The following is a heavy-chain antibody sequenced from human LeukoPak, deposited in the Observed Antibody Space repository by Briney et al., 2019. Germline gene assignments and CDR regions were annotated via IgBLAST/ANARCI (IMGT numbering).Heavy chain of an antibody. Sequence: GASVKVSCKASGYTFTGYYMHWVRQAPGQGLEWMGWINPNSGGTNYAQKFQGRVTMTRDTSISTAYMELRRLRSDDTAVYYCARGLNVKAVAGTSDYWGQGTLVTVSS. J-gene: IGHJ4*02. CDR3: ARGLNVKAVAGTSDY. V-gene: IGHV1-2*02. CDR1: GYTFTGYY. CDR2: INPNSGGT. D-gene: IGHD6-19*01.